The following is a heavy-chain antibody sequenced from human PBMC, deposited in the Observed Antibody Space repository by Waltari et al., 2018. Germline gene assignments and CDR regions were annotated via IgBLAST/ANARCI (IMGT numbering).Heavy chain of an antibody. CDR3: AKRAGVITTEGYFDY. Sequence: QVQLVESGGGVVQHGGSLRLSCAASGFTFSSYGMHWVRQSRGKGLAGVAFIRYDGSNKYYADTVKGRFTISRDNSNNTLYLQMNSLRAEDTAVYYWAKRAGVITTEGYFDYWGQGTLVTVSS. CDR2: IRYDGSNK. V-gene: IGHV3-30*02. D-gene: IGHD2-21*01. CDR1: GFTFSSYG. J-gene: IGHJ4*02.